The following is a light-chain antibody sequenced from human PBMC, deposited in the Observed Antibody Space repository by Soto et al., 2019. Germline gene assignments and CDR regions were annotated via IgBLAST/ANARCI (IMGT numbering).Light chain of an antibody. J-gene: IGLJ1*01. CDR2: INSDGSH. CDR1: SGHSSYA. V-gene: IGLV4-69*01. CDR3: QTWGTGIRV. Sequence: QSVLTQSPSASASLGASVKFICTLSSGHSSYAIAWHQQQPEKGPRYLMKINSDGSHSKGDGIPDRFSGSSSGAERYLTISSLQSEDEADYYCQTWGTGIRVFGTGTKLTV.